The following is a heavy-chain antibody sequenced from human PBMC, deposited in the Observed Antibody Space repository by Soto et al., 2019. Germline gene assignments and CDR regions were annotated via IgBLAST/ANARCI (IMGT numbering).Heavy chain of an antibody. J-gene: IGHJ4*02. V-gene: IGHV3-30*18. D-gene: IGHD3-10*01. CDR1: GFTFSGYG. Sequence: PWGSLRLSCVASGFTFSGYGMHWVRQAPGKGLEWLAVISHDGSDKYYADSVRGRFTISRDNSENTLYLQMNSLRPEDTAVYYCAKEDVWFAKDYWGQGTLVTVSS. CDR2: ISHDGSDK. CDR3: AKEDVWFAKDY.